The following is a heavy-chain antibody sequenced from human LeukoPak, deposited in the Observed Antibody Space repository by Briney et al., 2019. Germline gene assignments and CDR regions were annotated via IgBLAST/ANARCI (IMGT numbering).Heavy chain of an antibody. V-gene: IGHV4-34*01. J-gene: IGHJ4*02. CDR2: INHSGST. CDR1: GGSFSGYY. D-gene: IGHD4-23*01. Sequence: SETLSLTCAVYGGSFSGYYWSWIRQPPGKGLEWIGEINHSGSTNYNPSLKSRVTISVDTSKNQFSLKLSSVTAADTAVYYCARFIARAAVVTGCYFDYWGQGTLVTVSS. CDR3: ARFIARAAVVTGCYFDY.